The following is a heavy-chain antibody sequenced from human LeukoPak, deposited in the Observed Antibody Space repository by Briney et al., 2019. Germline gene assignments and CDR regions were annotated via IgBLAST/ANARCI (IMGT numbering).Heavy chain of an antibody. CDR3: ARLEGGSGWYGFDY. D-gene: IGHD6-19*01. CDR2: IYYSGST. J-gene: IGHJ4*02. Sequence: SETLSLTCTVSGGSISSYYRRWIRQPPGKGLEWIGYIYYSGSTNYNPSLKSRVTISVDTSKNQFSLKLSSVTAADTAVYYCARLEGGSGWYGFDYWGQGTLVTVSS. V-gene: IGHV4-59*08. CDR1: GGSISSYY.